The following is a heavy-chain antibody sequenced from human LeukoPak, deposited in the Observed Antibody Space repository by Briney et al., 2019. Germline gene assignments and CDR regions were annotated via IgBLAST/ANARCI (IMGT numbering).Heavy chain of an antibody. CDR3: AKAGWFGELLFSENWFDP. CDR1: GFTFSSYA. D-gene: IGHD3-10*01. Sequence: PGGSLRLSCAASGFTFSSYAMSWVRQAPGKGLEWVSAISGSGGSTYYADSVKGRFTISRDNSKNTLYLQMNSLRAEDTAVYYCAKAGWFGELLFSENWFDPWGQGTLVTVSS. J-gene: IGHJ5*02. V-gene: IGHV3-23*01. CDR2: ISGSGGST.